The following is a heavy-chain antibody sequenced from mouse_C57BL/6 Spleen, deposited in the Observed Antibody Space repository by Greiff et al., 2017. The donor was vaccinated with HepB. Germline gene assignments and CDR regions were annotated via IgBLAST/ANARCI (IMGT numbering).Heavy chain of an antibody. Sequence: QVQLQQPGAELVKPGASVKMSCKASGYTFTSYWITWVKQRPGQGLEWIGDIYPGSGSTNYNEKFKSKATLTVDTSSSTAYMQLSSLTSEDAAVYYGAREDYYGSSPRWYFDVWGTGATVTVSS. D-gene: IGHD1-1*01. V-gene: IGHV1-55*01. CDR3: AREDYYGSSPRWYFDV. CDR2: IYPGSGST. J-gene: IGHJ1*03. CDR1: GYTFTSYW.